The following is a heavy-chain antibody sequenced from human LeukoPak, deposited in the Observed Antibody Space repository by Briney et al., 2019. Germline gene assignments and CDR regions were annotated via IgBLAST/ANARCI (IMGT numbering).Heavy chain of an antibody. CDR2: IIPIFGTT. CDR1: GGTFSSYA. V-gene: IGHV1-69*06. J-gene: IGHJ6*03. CDR3: ARVVGLTGYSSSWYSGYYYYMDV. D-gene: IGHD6-13*01. Sequence: SVKVSCKASGGTFSSYAISWVRQAPGQGLEWMGGIIPIFGTTNYAQKFQDRVTITADKSTSTAYMELSSLGSEDTAVYYCARVVGLTGYSSSWYSGYYYYMDVWGKGTTVTVSS.